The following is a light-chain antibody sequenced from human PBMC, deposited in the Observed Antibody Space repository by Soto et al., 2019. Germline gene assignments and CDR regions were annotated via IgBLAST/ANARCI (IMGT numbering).Light chain of an antibody. J-gene: IGKJ2*01. CDR2: LGF. Sequence: DIVMTQSPLSLPVTPGEPASISCRSSQSLLYRNGDTYLDWYMQKPGQSPQLLIYLGFNRASGVPDRFSGSGSGTEFTLKLSRVEAEDVGIYYCMQALQTPFTFGQGTKLEIK. CDR1: QSLLYRNGDTY. V-gene: IGKV2-28*01. CDR3: MQALQTPFT.